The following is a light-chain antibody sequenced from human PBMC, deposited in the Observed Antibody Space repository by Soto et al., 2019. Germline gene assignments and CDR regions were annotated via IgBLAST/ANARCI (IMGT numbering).Light chain of an antibody. J-gene: IGKJ1*01. CDR2: AAS. V-gene: IGKV1-6*01. CDR3: LQDHSYPRA. Sequence: AIQMTQSPSSLSASVGDRVTITCRASQDIRNELGWYQQKPGKAPKLLIYAASSLQTGVPSRFSGSGSGTTFTLTISSLQPEDFATYFCLQDHSYPRAFGQGTQVEIK. CDR1: QDIRNE.